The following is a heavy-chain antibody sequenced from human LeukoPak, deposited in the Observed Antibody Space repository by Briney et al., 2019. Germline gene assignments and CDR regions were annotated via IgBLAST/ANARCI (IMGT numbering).Heavy chain of an antibody. J-gene: IGHJ4*02. CDR3: ASYTMVRGVDY. V-gene: IGHV4-38-2*02. CDR2: IYHSGST. Sequence: ASETLSLTCTVSGYSISSGYYWGWIRQPPGKGLEWIGSIYHSGSTYYNPSLKSRVTISVDTSKNQFSLKLSSVTAADTAVYYCASYTMVRGVDYWGQGTLVTVSS. D-gene: IGHD3-10*01. CDR1: GYSISSGYY.